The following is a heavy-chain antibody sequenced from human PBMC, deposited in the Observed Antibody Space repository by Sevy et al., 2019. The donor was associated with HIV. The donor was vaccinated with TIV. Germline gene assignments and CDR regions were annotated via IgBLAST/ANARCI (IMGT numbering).Heavy chain of an antibody. J-gene: IGHJ4*02. Sequence: GGSLRLSCTASGFTFSSYAMSWVRQAPGKGLEWVSAISGSGGRTYYADSVKGRFTISRDNSKNTLYLQMNSLRAEDTAVYYCAKNSAAAGVYYSDYWGQGTLVTVSS. V-gene: IGHV3-23*01. D-gene: IGHD6-13*01. CDR3: AKNSAAAGVYYSDY. CDR1: GFTFSSYA. CDR2: ISGSGGRT.